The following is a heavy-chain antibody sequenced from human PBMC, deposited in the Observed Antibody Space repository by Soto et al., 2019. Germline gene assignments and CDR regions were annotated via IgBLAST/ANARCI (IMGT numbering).Heavy chain of an antibody. D-gene: IGHD3-22*01. J-gene: IGHJ4*02. CDR2: IIPIFGTA. Sequence: QVQLVQSGAEVKKPGSSVKVSCKASGGTFSSYAISWVRQAPGQGLEWMGGIIPIFGTANYAQKFQGRVTITADKSTSTAYMELSSLRSEDTAVYYCARAPWYYYDSSGYYYFDYWGQGTLVTVSS. CDR1: GGTFSSYA. V-gene: IGHV1-69*06. CDR3: ARAPWYYYDSSGYYYFDY.